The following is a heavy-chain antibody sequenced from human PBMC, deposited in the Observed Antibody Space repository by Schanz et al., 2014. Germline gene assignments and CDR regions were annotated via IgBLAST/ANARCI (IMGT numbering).Heavy chain of an antibody. CDR1: GFTFSDHY. Sequence: VQLVESGGGMVQPGGSLRLSCAASGFTFSDHYMDWVRQAPGKGLEWVAVMSYDGSNKYYADSVKGRFTISRDTSKNTLYLQMNSLRAEDTAVYYCARDKGGYYPFDYWGQGTLVTVSS. CDR2: MSYDGSNK. D-gene: IGHD3-3*01. V-gene: IGHV3-30-3*01. J-gene: IGHJ4*02. CDR3: ARDKGGYYPFDY.